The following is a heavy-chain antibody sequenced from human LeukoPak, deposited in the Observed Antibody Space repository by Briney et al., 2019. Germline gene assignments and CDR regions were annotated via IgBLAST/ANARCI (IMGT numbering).Heavy chain of an antibody. Sequence: ASVKVSCKASGYTFTGHYLYWVRQAPGQGLEWVAWINPNSGGTGYAQKLQGRVTMTRDMSTSTVYMELSSLRSEDTAVYYCARDVYDFWSGYYDHYYYYYMDVWGKGTTVTVSS. CDR1: GYTFTGHY. D-gene: IGHD3-3*01. CDR2: INPNSGGT. V-gene: IGHV1-2*02. J-gene: IGHJ6*03. CDR3: ARDVYDFWSGYYDHYYYYYMDV.